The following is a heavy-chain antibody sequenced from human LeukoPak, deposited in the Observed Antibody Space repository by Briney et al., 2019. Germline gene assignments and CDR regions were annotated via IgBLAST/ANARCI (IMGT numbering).Heavy chain of an antibody. D-gene: IGHD2-21*02. Sequence: GASVKVSCKASGYTFTSYYMHWVRQAPGQGLEWMGIINPSGGSTSYAQKFQGRVTMTRDMSTSTVYMELSSLRSEDTAVYYCARERRNCGGDCYPTGFDHWGQGTLVTVSS. CDR2: INPSGGST. J-gene: IGHJ4*02. CDR1: GYTFTSYY. V-gene: IGHV1-46*01. CDR3: ARERRNCGGDCYPTGFDH.